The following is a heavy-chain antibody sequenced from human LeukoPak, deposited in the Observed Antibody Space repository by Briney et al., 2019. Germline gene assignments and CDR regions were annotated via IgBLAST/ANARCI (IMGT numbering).Heavy chain of an antibody. CDR1: GFTFSSYA. J-gene: IGHJ4*02. CDR2: ISSNGGST. D-gene: IGHD3-10*01. V-gene: IGHV3-64*01. CDR3: ASGLWFGELSFDY. Sequence: PGRSLRLSCAASGFTFSSYAMHWVRQAPGKGLEYVSAISSNGGSTYYANSVKGRFTISRDNSKNTLYLQMGSLRAEDMAVYYCASGLWFGELSFDYWGQGTLVTVSS.